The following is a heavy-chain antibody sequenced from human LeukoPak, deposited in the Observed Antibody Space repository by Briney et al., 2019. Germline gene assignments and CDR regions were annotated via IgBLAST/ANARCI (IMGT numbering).Heavy chain of an antibody. CDR1: GGSISSSSYY. Sequence: SETLSLTCTVSGGSISSSSYYWGWIRQPPGKGLEWIGNIYYSGTTYHNQSLKSRVTISVDTSKNQFSLNLSSVTAADTAVYYCARQPAADPHTRYFFDYWGQGTLVSVSS. D-gene: IGHD6-25*01. J-gene: IGHJ4*02. CDR2: IYYSGTT. V-gene: IGHV4-39*01. CDR3: ARQPAADPHTRYFFDY.